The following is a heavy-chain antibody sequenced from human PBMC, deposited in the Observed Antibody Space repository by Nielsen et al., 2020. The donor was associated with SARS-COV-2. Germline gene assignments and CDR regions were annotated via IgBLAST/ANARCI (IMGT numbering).Heavy chain of an antibody. CDR3: AKVAAAGNY. D-gene: IGHD6-13*01. CDR2: ISWNSGSI. CDR1: GFTFDDYA. Sequence: SLKISCAASGFTFDDYAMHWVRQAPGKGLEWVSGISWNSGSIGYADSVKGRFTISRDNAKNPLYLQMNSLRAEDTALYYCAKVAAAGNYWGQGTLVTVSS. V-gene: IGHV3-9*01. J-gene: IGHJ4*02.